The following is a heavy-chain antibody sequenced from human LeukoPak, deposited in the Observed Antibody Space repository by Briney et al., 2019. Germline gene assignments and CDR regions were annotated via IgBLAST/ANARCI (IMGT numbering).Heavy chain of an antibody. CDR1: GFTFSSYS. CDR2: ISSSSSYI. D-gene: IGHD6-19*01. V-gene: IGHV3-21*04. CDR3: SKSVRWAVAGTRIDY. J-gene: IGHJ4*02. Sequence: GGSLRLSCAASGFTFSSYSMNWVRQAPGKGLEWVSSISSSSSYIYYADSVKGRFTISRDNAKNSLYLQMNSLRAEDTAVYYCSKSVRWAVAGTRIDYWGQGSLVTVSS.